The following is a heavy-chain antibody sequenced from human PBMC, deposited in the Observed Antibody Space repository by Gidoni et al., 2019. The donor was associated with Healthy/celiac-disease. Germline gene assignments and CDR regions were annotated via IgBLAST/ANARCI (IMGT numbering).Heavy chain of an antibody. CDR3: ARGGQLATRDPWFDP. Sequence: QLQLQESGPGLVKPSETLSLTCTVSGGSIRSSSYYWGWIRQPPGKGLEWIGSIYYSGSTYYNPSLKSRVTISVDTSKNQFSLKLSSVTAADTAVYYCARGGQLATRDPWFDPWGQGTLVTVSS. D-gene: IGHD6-13*01. CDR2: IYYSGST. V-gene: IGHV4-39*07. CDR1: GGSIRSSSYY. J-gene: IGHJ5*02.